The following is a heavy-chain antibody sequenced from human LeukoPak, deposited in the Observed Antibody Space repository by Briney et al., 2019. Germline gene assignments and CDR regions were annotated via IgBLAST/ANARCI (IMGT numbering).Heavy chain of an antibody. V-gene: IGHV3-64D*06. J-gene: IGHJ4*02. Sequence: GGSLRLSCSASGFTFSSYAMHWVSQAPGKGLEYVSAISSNGGSTYYADSVKGRFTISRDNSKNTLYLQMSSLRAEDTAVYYCVKDPRGIAAAPDYWGQGTLVTVSS. CDR3: VKDPRGIAAAPDY. CDR1: GFTFSSYA. CDR2: ISSNGGST. D-gene: IGHD6-13*01.